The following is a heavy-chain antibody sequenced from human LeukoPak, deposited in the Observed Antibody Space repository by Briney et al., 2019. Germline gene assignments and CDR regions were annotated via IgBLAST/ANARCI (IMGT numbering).Heavy chain of an antibody. J-gene: IGHJ4*02. CDR1: GFTFSDYY. CDR3: ARARSIAAADHHDY. CDR2: ISSSGSTI. Sequence: GGSLRLSCAASGFTFSDYYMSWIRQAPGKGLEWVSYISSSGSTIYYADSVKGRFTISRDNAKNSLYLQMNSLRAEDTAVYYCARARSIAAADHHDYWGQGTLVTVSS. V-gene: IGHV3-11*01. D-gene: IGHD6-13*01.